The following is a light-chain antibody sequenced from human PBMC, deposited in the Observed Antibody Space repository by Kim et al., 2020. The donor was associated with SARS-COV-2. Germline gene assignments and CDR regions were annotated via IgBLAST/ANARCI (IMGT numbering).Light chain of an antibody. Sequence: ASTGHRVIITCRASQKISNYLAWYQQKPGKAPDLLIYAASTLQRGVPSRFSGSGSGTDFALTISCLQSEDLATYYCQQYYNYPPTFGQGIKVDIK. CDR3: QQYYNYPPT. CDR2: AAS. CDR1: QKISNY. V-gene: IGKV1-8*01. J-gene: IGKJ1*01.